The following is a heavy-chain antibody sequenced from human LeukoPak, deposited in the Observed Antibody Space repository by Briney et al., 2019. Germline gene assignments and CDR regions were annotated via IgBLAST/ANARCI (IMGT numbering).Heavy chain of an antibody. V-gene: IGHV3-23*01. D-gene: IGHD3-9*01. CDR1: GFTFSSYA. Sequence: GGSLRLSCATSGFTFSSYAMSWVRQAPGKGLEWVSGIGASGGSTYYADSVKGRFTISRDNPKNTLYLQMNSLRTGDTAVYYCAKAEGYDILTGLDYWGQGTLVTVSS. CDR2: IGASGGST. J-gene: IGHJ4*02. CDR3: AKAEGYDILTGLDY.